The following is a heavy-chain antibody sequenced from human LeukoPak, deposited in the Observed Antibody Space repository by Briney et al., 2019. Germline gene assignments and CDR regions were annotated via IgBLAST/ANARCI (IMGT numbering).Heavy chain of an antibody. CDR1: GDSVSANNAA. J-gene: IGHJ4*02. V-gene: IGHV6-1*01. CDR2: TYYRSQWYN. D-gene: IGHD1-26*01. CDR3: AREVDSGSSD. Sequence: SQTLSLTCAISGDSVSANNAAWGWIRQSPSRGLEWLGRTYYRSQWYNDYGLSVKSRIITSPDTSTNQFSLHLSSVTPEDTAVYYCAREVDSGSSDWGQGTLVTVSS.